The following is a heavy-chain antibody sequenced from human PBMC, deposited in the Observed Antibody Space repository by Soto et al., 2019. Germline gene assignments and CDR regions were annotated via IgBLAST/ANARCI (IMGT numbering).Heavy chain of an antibody. CDR2: IKQDGSEK. CDR1: GFTFSSYW. CDR3: ARDPSIVLVPAALRSYYYYYGMDV. J-gene: IGHJ6*02. V-gene: IGHV3-7*01. Sequence: PGGSLRLSCAASGFTFSSYWMSWVRQAPGKGLKWVANIKQDGSEKYYVDSVKGRFTISRDNAKNSLYLQMNSLRAEDTAVYYCARDPSIVLVPAALRSYYYYYGMDVWGQGTTVTVS. D-gene: IGHD2-2*01.